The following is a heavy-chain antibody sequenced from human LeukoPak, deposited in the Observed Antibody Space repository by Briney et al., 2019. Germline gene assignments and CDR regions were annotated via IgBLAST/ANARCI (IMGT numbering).Heavy chain of an antibody. V-gene: IGHV4-38-2*01. J-gene: IGHJ5*02. CDR1: GYSISSGYY. Sequence: PSETLSLTCAVSGYSISSGYYWGWIRQPPGKGLEWIGSIYYSGSTYYNPSLKSRVTISVDTSKNQFSLKLSSVTAADTAVYYCARRSTYYDFWSGTTYDWFDPWGQGTLVTVSS. CDR2: IYYSGST. CDR3: ARRSTYYDFWSGTTYDWFDP. D-gene: IGHD3-3*01.